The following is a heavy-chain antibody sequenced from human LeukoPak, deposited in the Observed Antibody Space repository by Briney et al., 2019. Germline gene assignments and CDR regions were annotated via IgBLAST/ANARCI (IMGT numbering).Heavy chain of an antibody. Sequence: GASVKVSCQASGYTFTSYGISWVRQAPAQRLEWMGWISAYNGNTNYAQKLQGRVTMTTDTSTSTAYMELRSLRSDDTAVYYCARDVVVVPAAYYYGMDVWGQGTTVTVSS. CDR2: ISAYNGNT. CDR3: ARDVVVVPAAYYYGMDV. V-gene: IGHV1-18*01. J-gene: IGHJ6*02. D-gene: IGHD2-2*01. CDR1: GYTFTSYG.